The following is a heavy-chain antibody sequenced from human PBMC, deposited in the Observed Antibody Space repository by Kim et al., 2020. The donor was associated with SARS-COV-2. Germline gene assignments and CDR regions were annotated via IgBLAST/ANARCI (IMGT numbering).Heavy chain of an antibody. J-gene: IGHJ4*02. CDR1: GDRVSSSSAA. CDR2: TYYRSKWYY. CDR3: VRDGGDSYGFFDY. D-gene: IGHD5-18*01. Sequence: SQTLSLTCAISGDRVSSSSAAWNWFRQSPSRGLEWLGRTYYRSKWYYNYAVSVKSRITVNPDSSKNQFALLLNSVTPEDTAVYYCVRDGGDSYGFFDYWGQGTLVTVSS. V-gene: IGHV6-1*01.